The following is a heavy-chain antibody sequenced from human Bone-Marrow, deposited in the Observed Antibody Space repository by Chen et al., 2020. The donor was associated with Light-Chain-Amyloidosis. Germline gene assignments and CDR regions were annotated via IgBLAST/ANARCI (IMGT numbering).Heavy chain of an antibody. J-gene: IGHJ4*02. V-gene: IGHV3-30-3*01. CDR3: ARVSFERGGPARPPGDS. CDR1: GFTFSNYG. CDR2: LSYDGNSK. D-gene: IGHD6-6*01. Sequence: QVQLVEYGGGVVQPGRSLRLSCAASGFTFSNYGMHWVRQIPGKGLEWVAVLSYDGNSKYYADSVKGRFTISRDSSKNTLYLQMNSLRAEDTAVYYCARVSFERGGPARPPGDSWGQGTLVTVSS.